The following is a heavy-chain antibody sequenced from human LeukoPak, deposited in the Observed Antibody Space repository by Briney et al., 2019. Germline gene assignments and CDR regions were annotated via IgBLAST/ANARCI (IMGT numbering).Heavy chain of an antibody. CDR3: ARTGRSGY. CDR1: GGSISSSSYY. Sequence: SETLSLTCSVSGGSISSSSYYWGWIRQPPGKGLEWIGSIYYSGSTYYNPSLKSRVTISVDTSKNQFSLKLSSVTAADTAVYYCARTGRSGYWGQGILVTVSS. CDR2: IYYSGST. V-gene: IGHV4-39*07. J-gene: IGHJ4*02. D-gene: IGHD1-26*01.